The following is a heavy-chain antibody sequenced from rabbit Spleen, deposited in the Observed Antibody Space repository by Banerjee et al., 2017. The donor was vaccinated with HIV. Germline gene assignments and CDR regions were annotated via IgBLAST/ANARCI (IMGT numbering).Heavy chain of an antibody. CDR3: ARDSIYYLDL. CDR1: GFSFSSSYY. V-gene: IGHV1S40*01. J-gene: IGHJ4*01. CDR2: IYTGSVGST. D-gene: IGHD8-1*01. Sequence: QSLEESGGDLVKPGASLTLTCTASGFSFSSSYYMCWVRQTPGKGLEWIACIYTGSVGSTWYASWAKGRFTSSKTSSTTVTLQMTSLTAADTATYFCARDSIYYLDLWGQGTLVTVS.